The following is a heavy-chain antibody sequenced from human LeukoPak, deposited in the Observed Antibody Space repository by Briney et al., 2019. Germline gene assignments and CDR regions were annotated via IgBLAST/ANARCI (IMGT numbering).Heavy chain of an antibody. J-gene: IGHJ4*02. Sequence: GGSLRLSCAASGFTFSSYWRSWVRQAPGKGLEWVANIKQDGREKYYVASVKGRFTISRDNAKNSMYLQMNSQRAEETAVYYCARPETIGYLGYWGQGTLVTVSS. V-gene: IGHV3-7*05. D-gene: IGHD3-16*01. CDR3: ARPETIGYLGY. CDR2: IKQDGREK. CDR1: GFTFSSYW.